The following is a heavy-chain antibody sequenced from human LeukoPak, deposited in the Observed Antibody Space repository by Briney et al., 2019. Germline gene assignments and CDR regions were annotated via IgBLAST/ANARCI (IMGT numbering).Heavy chain of an antibody. J-gene: IGHJ4*02. Sequence: SETLSLTCTVSGGSISSSSYYWGWIRQPPGKGLEWIGSIHYSGGTFYNPSLKSRVTISVDTSKNQFSLKLSSVTAADTAVYYCARVEYRGRRGYSVYCFDYCGQGSLVTVSS. CDR1: GGSISSSSYY. CDR2: IHYSGGT. V-gene: IGHV4-39*07. D-gene: IGHD3-3*01. CDR3: ARVEYRGRRGYSVYCFDY.